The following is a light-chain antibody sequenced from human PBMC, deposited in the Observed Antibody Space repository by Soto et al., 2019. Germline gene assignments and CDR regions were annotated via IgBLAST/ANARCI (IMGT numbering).Light chain of an antibody. Sequence: EIVMTQSPATLSVSPGERATLSCRASQSVSSNLAWYQQKPGQVPRLLIYGASTRATGIPARFSGSGSGTEFTLTISSLQSEEFAIYYCQQYHYWPPFAFGPGTKVDIK. J-gene: IGKJ3*01. V-gene: IGKV3-15*01. CDR1: QSVSSN. CDR2: GAS. CDR3: QQYHYWPPFA.